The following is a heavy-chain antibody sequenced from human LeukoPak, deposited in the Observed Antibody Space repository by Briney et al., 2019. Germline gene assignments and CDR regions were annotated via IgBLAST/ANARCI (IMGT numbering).Heavy chain of an antibody. D-gene: IGHD2-21*01. J-gene: IGHJ6*02. CDR1: GFTFSSYA. CDR2: ISGSGGST. Sequence: GGSLRLSCAASGFTFSSYAMSWVRQAPGKGLEWVSAISGSGGSTYYADSVKGRFTISRDNSKNTLYLQMNSLRAEDTAVYYCAKWRREIPNYYYYGMDVWGQGTTVTVSS. V-gene: IGHV3-23*01. CDR3: AKWRREIPNYYYYGMDV.